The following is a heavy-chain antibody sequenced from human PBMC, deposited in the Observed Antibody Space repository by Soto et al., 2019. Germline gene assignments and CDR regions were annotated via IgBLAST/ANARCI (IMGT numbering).Heavy chain of an antibody. CDR1: GFAFSNFA. CDR3: AKGTALTPHHDAFHI. V-gene: IGHV3-23*01. J-gene: IGHJ3*02. D-gene: IGHD4-17*01. CDR2: ISGSGGYT. Sequence: EVQLLESGGGSVQPGGSLRLSCAASGFAFSNFAMTWVRQAPGKGLEWVSTISGSGGYTYYGDSVKGRFTISRDDSKNTLYLQMNSLTSQDTAVYYCAKGTALTPHHDAFHIWGQGTMSPSLQ.